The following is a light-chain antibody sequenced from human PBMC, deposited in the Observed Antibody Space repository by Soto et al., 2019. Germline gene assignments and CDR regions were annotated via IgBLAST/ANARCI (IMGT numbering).Light chain of an antibody. Sequence: EIVLTQSPGALSLSPGESATLSCRASQSVSDTHVAWYQQRPGQAPRLLIYDASRRDIGVPDRFIGSGSATDFTLTISGLEPEDFAVYFWHQYSTSHQTFGQGTKVEIK. J-gene: IGKJ1*01. CDR3: HQYSTSHQT. CDR1: QSVSDTH. V-gene: IGKV3-20*01. CDR2: DAS.